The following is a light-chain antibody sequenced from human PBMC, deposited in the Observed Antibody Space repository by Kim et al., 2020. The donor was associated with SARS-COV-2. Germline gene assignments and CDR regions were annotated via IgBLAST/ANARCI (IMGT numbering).Light chain of an antibody. Sequence: QLVLTQSPSASASLGASVKLTCTLSSGHSSYIIAWHQQRPEKGPRYLMKLDNDGSHNKGDGIPDRFSGSSSGAERYLTISNLRSEDEADYYCQTWGTGIHVFGTGTKVTVL. J-gene: IGLJ1*01. CDR1: SGHSSYI. CDR3: QTWGTGIHV. V-gene: IGLV4-69*01. CDR2: LDNDGSH.